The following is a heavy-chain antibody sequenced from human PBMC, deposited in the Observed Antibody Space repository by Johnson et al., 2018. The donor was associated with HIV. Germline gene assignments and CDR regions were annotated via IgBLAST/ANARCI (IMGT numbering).Heavy chain of an antibody. D-gene: IGHD3-22*01. CDR1: GFTFSSYA. V-gene: IGHV3-30*04. CDR3: ARSSGYYGTDAFDI. CDR2: ISYDGSNK. Sequence: QVQLVESGGGVVQPGRSLRLSCAASGFTFSSYAMHWVRQAPGKGLEWVAVISYDGSNKYYEDSVKGRFTISRDNTNKTLYLQMNSLRPEDTAVYYCARSSGYYGTDAFDIWGQGTMVTVSS. J-gene: IGHJ3*02.